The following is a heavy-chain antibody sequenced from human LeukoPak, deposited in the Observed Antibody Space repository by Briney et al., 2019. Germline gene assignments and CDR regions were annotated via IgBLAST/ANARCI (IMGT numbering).Heavy chain of an antibody. J-gene: IGHJ4*02. CDR3: ANYDTTGFYFDQ. V-gene: IGHV3-53*01. Sequence: GGSLRLSCSASGLTVSSNYMSWVRQAPGKGLEWVSLLYSDGTTYYADSVRGRFAISRDNSKNTLYLQMFSLRAEDTAMYYCANYDTTGFYFDQWGQGTLVTASS. CDR1: GLTVSSNY. CDR2: LYSDGTT. D-gene: IGHD3-22*01.